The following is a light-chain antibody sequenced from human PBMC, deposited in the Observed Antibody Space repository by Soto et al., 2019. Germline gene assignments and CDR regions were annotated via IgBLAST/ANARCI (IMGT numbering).Light chain of an antibody. J-gene: IGKJ4*01. V-gene: IGKV3-11*01. Sequence: IVLTQSPATLSLSPGERATLSCRASQSVSSYLAWYQQKPGQAPRLLIYDASNRATGIPARSSGSGPGTDFALTISSLDPEDFAVYYCQQRSNWPLTFGGGTKVDI. CDR2: DAS. CDR3: QQRSNWPLT. CDR1: QSVSSY.